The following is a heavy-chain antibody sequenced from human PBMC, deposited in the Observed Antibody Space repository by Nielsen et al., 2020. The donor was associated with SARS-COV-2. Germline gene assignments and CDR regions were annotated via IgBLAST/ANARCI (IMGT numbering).Heavy chain of an antibody. CDR2: ISWDGGST. Sequence: GGSLRLSCAASGFTFDDYTMHWVRQAPGKGLEWVSLISWDGGSTYYADSVKGRFTISRDNAKNSLYLQMNSLRAEDTAVYYCARDRGYYDSSQGFYSYGMDVWGQGTTVIVSS. J-gene: IGHJ6*02. CDR1: GFTFDDYT. V-gene: IGHV3-43*01. CDR3: ARDRGYYDSSQGFYSYGMDV. D-gene: IGHD3-22*01.